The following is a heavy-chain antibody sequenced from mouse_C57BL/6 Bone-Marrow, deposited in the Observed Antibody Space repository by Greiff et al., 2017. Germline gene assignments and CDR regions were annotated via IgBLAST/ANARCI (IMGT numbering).Heavy chain of an antibody. Sequence: VMLVESGAELVRPGASVKLSCKASGYTFTDYYIHWVKQRPGQGLEWIARIYPGSGNTYYNEKFKGKATLTAEKSSSTAYMQLSSLTSEDSAVYFCASGDYYGSSYWYFDVWGTGTTVTVSS. D-gene: IGHD1-1*01. CDR3: ASGDYYGSSYWYFDV. CDR2: IYPGSGNT. V-gene: IGHV1-76*01. CDR1: GYTFTDYY. J-gene: IGHJ1*03.